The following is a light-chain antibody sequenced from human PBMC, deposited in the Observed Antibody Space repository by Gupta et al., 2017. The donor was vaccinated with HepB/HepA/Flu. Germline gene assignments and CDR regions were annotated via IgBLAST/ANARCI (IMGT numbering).Light chain of an antibody. Sequence: ELVITPAPAPLSLSPGERATLSCRASHSVSSNLAWYQQKPGQAPRLLIYGASTRATGIPARFSGSGSGTEFTLTISSLQSEDFAVYYCQQYNSWPLTFGGGTKVEIK. CDR1: HSVSSN. V-gene: IGKV3-15*01. J-gene: IGKJ4*01. CDR3: QQYNSWPLT. CDR2: GAS.